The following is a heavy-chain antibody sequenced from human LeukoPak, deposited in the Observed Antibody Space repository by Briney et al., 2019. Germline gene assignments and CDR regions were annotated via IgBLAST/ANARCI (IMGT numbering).Heavy chain of an antibody. CDR3: ARGDIVVVPAVSVGWGMDV. D-gene: IGHD2-2*01. V-gene: IGHV1-8*01. CDR1: GYTFTSYD. J-gene: IGHJ6*03. Sequence: ASVKVSCKASGYTFTSYDINWVRQATGQGLEWMGWMNPNSGSTGYAQKFQGRVTMTRNTSISTAYMELSSLRSEDTAVYYCARGDIVVVPAVSVGWGMDVWGKGTTVTVSS. CDR2: MNPNSGST.